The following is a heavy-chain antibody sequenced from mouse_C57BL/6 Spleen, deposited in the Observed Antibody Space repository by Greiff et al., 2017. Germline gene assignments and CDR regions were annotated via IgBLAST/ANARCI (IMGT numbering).Heavy chain of an antibody. J-gene: IGHJ4*01. V-gene: IGHV1-5*01. D-gene: IGHD2-4*01. CDR3: TYDYGGYYAKDY. CDR2: ISPGNSDT. Sequence: EVQLQQSGPVLARPGASVKMSCKTSGYTFTSYWMHWVKQRPGQGLEWIGAISPGNSDTSYNQKFKGKAKLTAVTSASTAYIELSSLTNEDSAVYYCTYDYGGYYAKDYWGQGTSLTVSS. CDR1: GYTFTSYW.